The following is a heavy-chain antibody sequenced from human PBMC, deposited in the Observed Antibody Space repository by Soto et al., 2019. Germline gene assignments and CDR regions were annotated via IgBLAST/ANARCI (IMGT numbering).Heavy chain of an antibody. V-gene: IGHV1-2*02. CDR1: GYTFSGYY. J-gene: IGHJ4*02. CDR2: IGPKSGDT. CDR3: GRGRSGEIVIFY. Sequence: QVQLVQSGAEVKESGASVKVSCKASGYTFSGYYIHWARQAPGQAPEWVGEIGPKSGDTRYAQKFQGRVTMTKDTSITTVYMELRNLSPDDTAVYFCGRGRSGEIVIFYWGQGTLVTVHS. D-gene: IGHD5-12*01.